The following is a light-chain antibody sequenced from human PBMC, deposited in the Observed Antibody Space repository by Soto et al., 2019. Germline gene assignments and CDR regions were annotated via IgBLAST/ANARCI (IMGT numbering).Light chain of an antibody. V-gene: IGKV1-5*01. J-gene: IGKJ4*01. CDR1: QSISSW. CDR3: NPYKSYSPLP. CDR2: DAS. Sequence: IRMNKSAFALSSSGEGVGAAGCLASQSISSWLAWYQQKPGKAPKLLIYDASSLESGVPSRFSGSGSGTEFTLTISSLQPDDFATYYCNPYKSYSPLPFGGVTKVAI.